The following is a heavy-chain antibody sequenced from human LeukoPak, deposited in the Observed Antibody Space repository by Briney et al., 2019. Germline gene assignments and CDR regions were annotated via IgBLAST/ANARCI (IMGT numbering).Heavy chain of an antibody. V-gene: IGHV3-23*01. CDR1: GFTFSSYA. CDR2: INNSGGRT. CDR3: AKISGYSGKTLDY. D-gene: IGHD5-12*01. J-gene: IGHJ4*02. Sequence: GSLRLSCAASGFTFSSYAMSWVRQAPGKGLEWVSLINNSGGRTYYADSVKGRFTISRDNSKNTLYLQMNSLRAEDTAVYYCAKISGYSGKTLDYWGQGTLVTV.